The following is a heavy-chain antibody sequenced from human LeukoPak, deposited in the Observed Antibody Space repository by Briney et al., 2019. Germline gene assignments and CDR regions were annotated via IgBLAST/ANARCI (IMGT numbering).Heavy chain of an antibody. V-gene: IGHV4-4*02. CDR3: ARLHYYDSSGSFYYFDY. CDR2: IYHSRST. CDR1: GGSISSSNW. Sequence: PSETLSLTCAVSGGSISSSNWWNWVRQPPGKGLEWIGEIYHSRSTNYNPSLKSRVTISVDKSKNQFSLKLSSVTAADTAVYYCARLHYYDSSGSFYYFDYWGQGTLVTVSS. J-gene: IGHJ4*02. D-gene: IGHD3-22*01.